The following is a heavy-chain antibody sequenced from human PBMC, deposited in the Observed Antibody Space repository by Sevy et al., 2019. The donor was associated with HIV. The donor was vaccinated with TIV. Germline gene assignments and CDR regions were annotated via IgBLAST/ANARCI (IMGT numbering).Heavy chain of an antibody. J-gene: IGHJ5*02. CDR2: VSPDGMGK. Sequence: GGSLRLSCAASGFTFSTSPMHWVRQAPGKGLEWMAVVSPDGMGKTYADSVEGQFTISRDTAEGRLYLQMNSLRVEDTAVYYCAKERGSSGRAGCLDPWGQGTLVTVSS. CDR3: AKERGSSGRAGCLDP. D-gene: IGHD3-22*01. V-gene: IGHV3-30*04. CDR1: GFTFSTSP.